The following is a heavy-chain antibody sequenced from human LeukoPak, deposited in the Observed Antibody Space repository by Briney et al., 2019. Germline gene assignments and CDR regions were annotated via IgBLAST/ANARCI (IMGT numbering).Heavy chain of an antibody. D-gene: IGHD3-10*01. CDR1: GYTFTGYY. CDR3: ARGSGSSWFDL. J-gene: IGHJ5*02. V-gene: IGHV1-2*02. CDR2: INANSGGT. Sequence: ASVKVSCKASGYTFTGYYMHWVQQAPGQGLEWMGWINANSGGTKYAQKFQGRVTMTRDTSISTAYMELSSLRSDDTAVYYCARGSGSSWFDLWGQGTLVTVSS.